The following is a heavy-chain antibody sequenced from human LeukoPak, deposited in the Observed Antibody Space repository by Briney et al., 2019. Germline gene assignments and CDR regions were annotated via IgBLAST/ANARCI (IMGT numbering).Heavy chain of an antibody. Sequence: ASVKVSCKASGYTFTSYYIHWVRQAPGQGLEWMGWISAYNGNTNYAQKLQGRVTMTTDTSTSTAYMELRSLRSDDTAVYYCASGDSSGWYESYWGQGTLVTVSS. CDR3: ASGDSSGWYESY. D-gene: IGHD6-19*01. CDR1: GYTFTSYY. CDR2: ISAYNGNT. V-gene: IGHV1-18*04. J-gene: IGHJ4*02.